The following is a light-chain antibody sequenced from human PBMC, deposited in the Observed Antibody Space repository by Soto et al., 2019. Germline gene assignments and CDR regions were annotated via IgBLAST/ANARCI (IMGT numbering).Light chain of an antibody. CDR2: DAS. J-gene: IGKJ1*01. V-gene: IGKV1-5*01. Sequence: DIQMTQSPSTLSASVGDRVTVTCRASQSISTWLAWYQQTPGKAPKILIYDASTFESGVPSRFSGNGSGTEFTLTISRLQPDDFATYYCQQYNTYSWTFGQGTKVEIK. CDR1: QSISTW. CDR3: QQYNTYSWT.